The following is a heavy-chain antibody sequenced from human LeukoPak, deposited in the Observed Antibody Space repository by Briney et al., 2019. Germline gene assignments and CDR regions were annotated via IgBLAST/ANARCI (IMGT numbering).Heavy chain of an antibody. CDR3: ARTWAAMALNHFDY. D-gene: IGHD5-18*01. J-gene: IGHJ4*02. CDR1: GYTFTGYY. Sequence: EASVKVSCNASGYTFTGYYMHWVRQPPGQGREWMGWINPNGGGTNYAQKFQGRVTMTRDTSISTAYMELSRLRSDDTAVYYCARTWAAMALNHFDYWGQGTLVTVSS. CDR2: INPNGGGT. V-gene: IGHV1-2*02.